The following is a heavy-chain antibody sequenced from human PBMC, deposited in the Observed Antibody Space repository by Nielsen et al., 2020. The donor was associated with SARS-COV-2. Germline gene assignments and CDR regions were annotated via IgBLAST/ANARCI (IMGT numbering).Heavy chain of an antibody. Sequence: GESLKISCAASGFSFSDYYMSWVRQAPGKGLEWISTIGRSSSTTNNADSVKGRFTISRDNANLYLQMNSLSADDTAVYYCARKGGGYYGSGERLSYYYYGMDVWGQGTTVTVSS. CDR3: ARKGGGYYGSGERLSYYYYGMDV. J-gene: IGHJ6*02. D-gene: IGHD3-10*01. V-gene: IGHV3-11*03. CDR2: IGRSSSTT. CDR1: GFSFSDYY.